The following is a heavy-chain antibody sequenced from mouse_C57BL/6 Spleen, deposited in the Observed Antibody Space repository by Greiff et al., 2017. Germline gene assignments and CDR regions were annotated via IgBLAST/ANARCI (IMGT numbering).Heavy chain of an antibody. J-gene: IGHJ1*03. V-gene: IGHV3-6*01. CDR1: GYSITSGYY. Sequence: VQLKESGPGLVKPSQSLSLTCSVTGYSITSGYYWNWIRQFPGNKLEWMGYISYDGSNNYNPSLKNRISITRDTSKNQFFLKLNSVTTEDTATYYCARRPNWYFDVWGTGTTVTVSS. CDR2: ISYDGSN. CDR3: ARRPNWYFDV.